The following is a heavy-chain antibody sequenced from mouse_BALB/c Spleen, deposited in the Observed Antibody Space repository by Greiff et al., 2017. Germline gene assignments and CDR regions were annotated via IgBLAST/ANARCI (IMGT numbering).Heavy chain of an antibody. V-gene: IGHV2-4-1*01. CDR3: ARNWGYRYDGGAAWFAY. CDR1: GFSLTSYG. Sequence: VKLMESGPGLVQPSQSLSITCTVSGFSLTSYGVHWVRQSPGKGLEWLGVIWSGGSTDYNAAFISRLSISKDNSKSQVFFKMNSLQADDTAIYYCARNWGYRYDGGAAWFAYWGQGTLVTVSA. J-gene: IGHJ3*01. CDR2: IWSGGST. D-gene: IGHD2-14*01.